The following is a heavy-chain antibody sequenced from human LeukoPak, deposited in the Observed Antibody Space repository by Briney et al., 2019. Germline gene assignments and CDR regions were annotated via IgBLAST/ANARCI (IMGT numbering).Heavy chain of an antibody. CDR3: ARDSGRYCSGGSCYVNWFDP. CDR1: GGSISSYY. D-gene: IGHD2-15*01. J-gene: IGHJ5*02. Sequence: SGTLSLTCTVSGGSISSYYWSWIRQPPGKGLEWIGYIYYSGSTKYNPSLKSRVTISADTSKNQFSLKLTSVTAADTAVYYCARDSGRYCSGGSCYVNWFDPWGPGTLVTVSS. CDR2: IYYSGST. V-gene: IGHV4-59*01.